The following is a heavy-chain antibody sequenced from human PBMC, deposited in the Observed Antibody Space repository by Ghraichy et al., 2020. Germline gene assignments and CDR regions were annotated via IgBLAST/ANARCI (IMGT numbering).Heavy chain of an antibody. Sequence: SETLSLTCAVYGGSFSGYYWSWIRQPPGKGLEWIGEINHSGSTNYNPSLKSRVTISVDTSKNQFSLKLSSVTAADTAVYYCARVGVGSWPPYYYYGMDVWGQGTTVNVSS. J-gene: IGHJ6*02. CDR2: INHSGST. D-gene: IGHD6-13*01. CDR3: ARVGVGSWPPYYYYGMDV. V-gene: IGHV4-34*01. CDR1: GGSFSGYY.